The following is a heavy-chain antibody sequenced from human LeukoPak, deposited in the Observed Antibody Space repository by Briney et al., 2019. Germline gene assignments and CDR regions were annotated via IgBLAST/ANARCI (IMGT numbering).Heavy chain of an antibody. D-gene: IGHD6-19*01. J-gene: IGHJ3*02. CDR3: ARDRDRIAVAGTAFDI. Sequence: GRSLRLSCAASGSTFSSYSMKWVRQAPGKGLEWVSSISSSSSYIYYADSVKGRFTISRDNAKNSLYLQMNSLRAEHTAVYYCARDRDRIAVAGTAFDIWGQGTMVTVSS. CDR1: GSTFSSYS. CDR2: ISSSSSYI. V-gene: IGHV3-21*01.